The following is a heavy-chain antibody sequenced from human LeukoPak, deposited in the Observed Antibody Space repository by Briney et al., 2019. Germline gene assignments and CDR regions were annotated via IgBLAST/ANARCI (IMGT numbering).Heavy chain of an antibody. CDR2: IYYSGST. V-gene: IGHV4-59*01. J-gene: IGHJ6*02. Sequence: SETLSLTCTVSGGSISSYYWSWIRQPPGKGLEWIGYIYYSGSTNYNPCLKSRVTISVDTSKNQFSLKLSSVTAADTAVYYCARANTYYDILTGYSNYYYYGMDVWGQGTTVTVSS. D-gene: IGHD3-9*01. CDR3: ARANTYYDILTGYSNYYYYGMDV. CDR1: GGSISSYY.